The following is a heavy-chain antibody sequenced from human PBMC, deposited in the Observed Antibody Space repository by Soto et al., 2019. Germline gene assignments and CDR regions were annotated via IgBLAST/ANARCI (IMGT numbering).Heavy chain of an antibody. J-gene: IGHJ4*02. Sequence: GASVKVSCKASGYTFTSYYMHWVRQAPGQGLEWMGIINPSGGSTSYAQKFQDRVTMTRDTSTSTVYMELSSLRSEDTAVYYCASTVGYCSGGSCYRFDYWGQGTLVTVSS. CDR3: ASTVGYCSGGSCYRFDY. CDR1: GYTFTSYY. V-gene: IGHV1-46*03. D-gene: IGHD2-15*01. CDR2: INPSGGST.